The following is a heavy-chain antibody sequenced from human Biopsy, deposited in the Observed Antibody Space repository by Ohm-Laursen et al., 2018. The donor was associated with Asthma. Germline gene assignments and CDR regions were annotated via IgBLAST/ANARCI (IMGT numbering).Heavy chain of an antibody. CDR3: ARDVMEWYLPAFDF. D-gene: IGHD3-3*01. CDR2: GGSYYDGGLK. V-gene: IGHV3-30-3*01. J-gene: IGHJ4*02. Sequence: SLRLSCAASGFDFSDYTMNWVRQAPGKGLEWVAVGGSYYDGGLKYYADSVNGRFTVSRDDSKNTLYLQMNSLRPDDTAVYYCARDVMEWYLPAFDFRGQGTLVTVSS. CDR1: GFDFSDYT.